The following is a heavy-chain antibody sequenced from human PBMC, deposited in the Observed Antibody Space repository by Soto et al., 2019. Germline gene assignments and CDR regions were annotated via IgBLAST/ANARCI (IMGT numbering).Heavy chain of an antibody. J-gene: IGHJ4*02. Sequence: EVQLVESGGGLVQPGGSLRLSCAASGFTVSSNYMSWVRQAPGKGLEWVSVIYSGGSTYYADSVKGRFTISRDNSKNTLYLQMNSLRAEDTAVYYCARDFIAAAEQTHWGQGTLVTVSS. CDR1: GFTVSSNY. V-gene: IGHV3-66*01. D-gene: IGHD6-13*01. CDR3: ARDFIAAAEQTH. CDR2: IYSGGST.